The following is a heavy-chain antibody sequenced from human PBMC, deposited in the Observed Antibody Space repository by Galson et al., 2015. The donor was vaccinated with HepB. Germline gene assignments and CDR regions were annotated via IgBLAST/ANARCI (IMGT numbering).Heavy chain of an antibody. CDR3: ARHNVGGWFDP. CDR1: GYNFTDYY. Sequence: SVKVSCKASGYNFTDYYIHWVRQAPGQGLEWMGWINPNTGGTNCAQKFQSGVTMTRDTSISAAYMELSRLRPDDTAVYYCARHNVGGWFDPWGQGTLVTVSS. J-gene: IGHJ5*02. D-gene: IGHD3-16*01. CDR2: INPNTGGT. V-gene: IGHV1-2*02.